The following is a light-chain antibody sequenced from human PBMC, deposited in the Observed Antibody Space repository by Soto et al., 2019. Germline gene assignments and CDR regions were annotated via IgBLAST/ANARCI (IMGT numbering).Light chain of an antibody. V-gene: IGKV1-39*01. CDR1: QTISKY. J-gene: IGKJ1*01. CDR2: EAS. Sequence: DLQMTQSPSSLSASVGDSVTITCRASQTISKYLNWYQQKPGKAPKLLIYEASTLQSGVPSRFSGSGSGTDFTLTINSLQPEDIATYYCQQSNSVPRTFGQGTKVDIK. CDR3: QQSNSVPRT.